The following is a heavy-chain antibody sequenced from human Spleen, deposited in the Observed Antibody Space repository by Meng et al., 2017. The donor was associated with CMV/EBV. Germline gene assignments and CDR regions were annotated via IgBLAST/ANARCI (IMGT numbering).Heavy chain of an antibody. CDR1: GGSFSGDY. D-gene: IGHD6-13*01. V-gene: IGHV4-34*01. CDR2: INHRGIT. CDR3: ARLSSSWYPPDY. Sequence: CGVYGGSFSGDYWSWIRQPPGKGLEWIGEINHRGITNYKSSLKSRVTISVDTSKNQFALKLSSVTAADTAVYYCARLSSSWYPPDYWGQGTLVTVSS. J-gene: IGHJ4*02.